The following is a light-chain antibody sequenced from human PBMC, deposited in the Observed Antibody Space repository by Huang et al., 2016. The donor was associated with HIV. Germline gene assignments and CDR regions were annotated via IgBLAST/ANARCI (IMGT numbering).Light chain of an antibody. CDR2: SAS. CDR3: QQSYSTPRRT. V-gene: IGKV1-39*01. CDR1: QSISTY. Sequence: DIQMTQSPSSLSASVGDRVTITCRASQSISTYLNWYQQKPGKAPKLLIYSASSLQSGVPSRFSGSGSGTDFTRTINSLQPEDFATYYCQQSYSTPRRTFGQGTKVEMK. J-gene: IGKJ1*01.